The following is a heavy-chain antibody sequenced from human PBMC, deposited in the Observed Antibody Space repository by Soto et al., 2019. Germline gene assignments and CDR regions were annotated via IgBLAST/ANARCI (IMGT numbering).Heavy chain of an antibody. Sequence: ASVKVSCKASGYTFTGYYMHWVRQAPGQGLEWMGWINPNSGGTNYAQKFQGWVTMTRDTSISTAYMELSRLRSDDTAVYYCAREGEPELLLNWFDPWGQGTLVTVSS. V-gene: IGHV1-2*04. J-gene: IGHJ5*02. D-gene: IGHD2-15*01. CDR2: INPNSGGT. CDR3: AREGEPELLLNWFDP. CDR1: GYTFTGYY.